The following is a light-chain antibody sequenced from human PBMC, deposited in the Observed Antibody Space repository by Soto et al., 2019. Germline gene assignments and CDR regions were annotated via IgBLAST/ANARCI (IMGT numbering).Light chain of an antibody. Sequence: DIQMTQSPSSLSASVGDRVTITCQASQDISNYLNWYQQKPGQAPKLLIYDASNLETGVPSRFSGSGSGTDFPCTISSLQHEDIATYYSRQSANLPHIFGGAPKVEIK. CDR1: QDISNY. CDR2: DAS. J-gene: IGKJ4*01. CDR3: RQSANLPHI. V-gene: IGKV1-33*01.